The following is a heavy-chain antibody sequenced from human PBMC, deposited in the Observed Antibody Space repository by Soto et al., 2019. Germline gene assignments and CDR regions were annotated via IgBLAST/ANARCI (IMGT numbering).Heavy chain of an antibody. CDR2: IYHSGST. CDR3: ARHYRGGTMIVVVIRNYYYYGMDV. J-gene: IGHJ6*02. CDR1: GGSISGGGYS. Sequence: SETLSLTCAVSGGSISGGGYSRSWIRQPPGKGLEWIGYIYHSGSTYYNPSLKSRVTISVDRSKNKFYLELSCVSAEDTAVYYCARHYRGGTMIVVVIRNYYYYGMDVWGQGTTVTVSS. V-gene: IGHV4-30-2*02. D-gene: IGHD3-22*01.